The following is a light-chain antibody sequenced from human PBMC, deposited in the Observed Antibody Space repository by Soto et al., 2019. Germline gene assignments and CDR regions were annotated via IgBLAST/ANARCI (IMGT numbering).Light chain of an antibody. CDR3: QQRDSWPIT. J-gene: IGKJ5*01. CDR1: QSVSSSY. V-gene: IGKV3D-20*02. CDR2: GAS. Sequence: ESVLTQSPGTLSLSPGERATLSCRASQSVSSSYLAWYQQKPGQAPRLLIYGASSRATGIPDRFSGSGSGTDFTLTINSLEPDDFAVIYCQQRDSWPITSGQGTRLEI.